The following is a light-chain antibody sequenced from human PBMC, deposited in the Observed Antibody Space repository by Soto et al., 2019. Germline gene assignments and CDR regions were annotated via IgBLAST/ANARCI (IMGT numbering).Light chain of an antibody. J-gene: IGKJ5*01. CDR2: GAS. CDR3: QQYKSWPPIT. V-gene: IGKV3-15*01. CDR1: QSVSRY. Sequence: EIVLTQSPGTLSLSPGERATLSCRASQSVSRYLAWYQQKPGQAPSLLIYGASTRATGVPDRFSGTGSGTEFTLTISSLKSEDYAVYYCQQYKSWPPITFGQGTRLEIK.